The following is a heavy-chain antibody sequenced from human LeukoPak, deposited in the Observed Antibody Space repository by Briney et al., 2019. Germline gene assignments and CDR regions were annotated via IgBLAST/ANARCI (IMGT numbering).Heavy chain of an antibody. CDR3: ARALNPLPGTYYFDY. CDR1: GASINTHY. Sequence: PSETLSLTCSVSGASINTHYWTWIRQPAGKGLEWIGRIYISGTTNYSPSLEGRVTMSVDTSKNQFSLNLISVTAADTAVYYCARALNPLPGTYYFDYWGQGTLVTVSS. D-gene: IGHD2-15*01. V-gene: IGHV4-4*07. J-gene: IGHJ4*02. CDR2: IYISGTT.